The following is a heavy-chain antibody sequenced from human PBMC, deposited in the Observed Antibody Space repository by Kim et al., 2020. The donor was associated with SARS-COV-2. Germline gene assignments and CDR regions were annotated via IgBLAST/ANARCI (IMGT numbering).Heavy chain of an antibody. CDR1: GFSFSNFP. CDR3: AQWHFVDC. D-gene: IGHD6-19*01. J-gene: IGHJ4*02. CDR2: ITANSESK. V-gene: IGHV3-23*01. Sequence: GGSLRLSCAASGFSFSNFPMTWVRQAPGKGLEWLSVITANSESKHYADSVKGRFIISRDNSKNTLYLHMNGLRAEDTAVYYCAQWHFVDCWGQGTLVSVSS.